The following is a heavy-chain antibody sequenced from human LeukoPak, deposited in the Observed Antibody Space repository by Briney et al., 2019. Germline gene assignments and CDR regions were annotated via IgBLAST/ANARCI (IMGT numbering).Heavy chain of an antibody. V-gene: IGHV6-1*01. CDR3: ARVGDGRGVVVPAAIIGMDV. D-gene: IGHD2-2*01. CDR2: TYYRSKWYN. CDR1: GDSVSSNSAA. J-gene: IGHJ6*02. Sequence: SQTLSLTWAISGDSVSSNSAAWNWIRQSPSRGLEWLGRTYYRSKWYNDYAVSVKSRITINPDTSKNQFSLQLNSVTPEDTAVYYCARVGDGRGVVVPAAIIGMDVWGQGTTVTVSS.